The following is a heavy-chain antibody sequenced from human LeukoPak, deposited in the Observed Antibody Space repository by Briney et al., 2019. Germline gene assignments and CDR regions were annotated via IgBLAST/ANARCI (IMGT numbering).Heavy chain of an antibody. D-gene: IGHD2-2*01. V-gene: IGHV4-4*07. CDR3: ARVSRYCSSTSCYLKDGMDV. J-gene: IGHJ6*02. CDR1: GGSISSYY. CDR2: IYTSGST. Sequence: SETLSLTCTVSGGSISSYYWSWIRQPAGKGLEWVGRIYTSGSTNYNPSLKSRVTMSVDTSKNQFSLKLSSVTAADTAVYYCARVSRYCSSTSCYLKDGMDVWGQGTTVTVSS.